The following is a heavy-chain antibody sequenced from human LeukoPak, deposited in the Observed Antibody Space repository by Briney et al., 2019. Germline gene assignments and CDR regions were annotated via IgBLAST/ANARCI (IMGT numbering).Heavy chain of an antibody. CDR1: GGSFSGYY. J-gene: IGHJ6*02. V-gene: IGHV4-34*01. CDR3: ARWKGIVVVPAAMKQGTAELNGMDV. Sequence: PSETLSLTCAVYGGSFSGYYWSWIRQPPGKGLEWIGEINHSGSTNYNPSLKSRVTISVDTSKNQFSLKLSSVTAADTAVYYWARWKGIVVVPAAMKQGTAELNGMDVWGQGTMVTVS. CDR2: INHSGST. D-gene: IGHD2-2*01.